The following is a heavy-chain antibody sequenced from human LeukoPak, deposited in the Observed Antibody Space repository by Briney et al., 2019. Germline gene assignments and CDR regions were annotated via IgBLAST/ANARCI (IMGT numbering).Heavy chain of an antibody. J-gene: IGHJ4*02. CDR3: ARWTSGGHPFDY. D-gene: IGHD1-26*01. V-gene: IGHV4-61*05. Sequence: SETLSLTCTISGSSISSISSYSWSWIRQPPGKGLEWIGYIFASGSTNYSPSLKSRVTISVDTSKNQFSLKLSSVTAADTAVYYCARWTSGGHPFDYWGQGTLVTVSS. CDR1: GSSISSISSYS. CDR2: IFASGST.